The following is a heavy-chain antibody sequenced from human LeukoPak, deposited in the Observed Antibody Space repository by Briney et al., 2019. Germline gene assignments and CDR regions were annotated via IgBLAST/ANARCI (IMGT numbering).Heavy chain of an antibody. D-gene: IGHD2-2*01. CDR1: GYTFTSYD. J-gene: IGHJ3*02. CDR2: MNPNSGNT. CDR3: AFGQPLLWRDAFDI. Sequence: GASVKVSCKASGYTFTSYDINWVRQATGQGLEWMGWMNPNSGNTGYAQKFQGRVTMTRNTSISTAYMELSSLRSEDTAVYYCAFGQPLLWRDAFDIWGQGTMVTVSS. V-gene: IGHV1-8*01.